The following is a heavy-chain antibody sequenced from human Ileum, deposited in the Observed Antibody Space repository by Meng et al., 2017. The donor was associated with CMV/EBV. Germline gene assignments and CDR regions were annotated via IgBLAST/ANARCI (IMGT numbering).Heavy chain of an antibody. J-gene: IGHJ4*02. CDR3: ARDLTNKWFYY. D-gene: IGHD1-26*01. V-gene: IGHV4-39*07. Sequence: QLQEAGPGPVELAETLSLTCTASGDPISSGSHSWAWFRQPPGKRLEWIGSIYFSGIADYNPSLKSRVTISLHATQKQFSLRLTSVTAADSAVYFYARDLTNKWFYYWGQGTLVTVSS. CDR1: GDPISSGSHS. CDR2: IYFSGIA.